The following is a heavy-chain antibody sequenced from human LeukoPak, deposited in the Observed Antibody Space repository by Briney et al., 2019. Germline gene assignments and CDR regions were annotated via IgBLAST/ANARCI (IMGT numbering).Heavy chain of an antibody. CDR1: GFTISSYW. V-gene: IGHV3-7*01. J-gene: IGHJ4*02. CDR3: AAGSGWLIDY. D-gene: IGHD3-3*01. CDR2: IKQDGSEK. Sequence: GGSLRLSCAASGFTISSYWMNWVRQAPGKGLEWVANIKQDGSEKKYVDSVKGRFTISRDNTQNSLYLQMNNLRVEDTAVYYCAAGSGWLIDYWGQGTLVTASS.